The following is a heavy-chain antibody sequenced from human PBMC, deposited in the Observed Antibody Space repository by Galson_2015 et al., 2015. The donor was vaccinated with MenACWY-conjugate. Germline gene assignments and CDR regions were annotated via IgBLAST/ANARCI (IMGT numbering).Heavy chain of an antibody. D-gene: IGHD2-15*01. V-gene: IGHV3-7*01. J-gene: IGHJ4*02. CDR3: ARGPFVVVAD. CDR2: INQDGSET. Sequence: SLRLSCAASGFTFSTHWMGWVRQAPGKGLEWVANINQDGSETYYVDSVKGRFTISRDNAKNSVYLQLNSPKVEDTAVFYCARGPFVVVADWGQGTLVTVSS. CDR1: GFTFSTHW.